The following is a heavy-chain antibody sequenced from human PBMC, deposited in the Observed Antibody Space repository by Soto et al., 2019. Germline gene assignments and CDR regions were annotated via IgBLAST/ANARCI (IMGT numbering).Heavy chain of an antibody. CDR3: AKDRCAGSTCYLDY. CDR2: ISGGGGSA. J-gene: IGHJ4*02. D-gene: IGHD2-2*01. CDR1: GFTFSSYA. V-gene: IGHV3-23*01. Sequence: EVQLLESGGGLVQPGGSLRLSCAASGFTFSSYAMSWVRQAPGKGLEWVSDISGGGGSAYYADSVKGRFTISRDNSKNTLYLQMNSRRAEDTAVYYCAKDRCAGSTCYLDYWGQGALATVSS.